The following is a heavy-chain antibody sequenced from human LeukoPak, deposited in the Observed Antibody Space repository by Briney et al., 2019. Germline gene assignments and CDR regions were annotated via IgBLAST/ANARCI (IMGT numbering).Heavy chain of an antibody. D-gene: IGHD3-16*01. J-gene: IGHJ4*02. Sequence: PGGSLRLSCAASGFTFSSYWMSWVRQAPGKGLEWVANIKQDGSEKYYVDSVKGRFTISRDNAKNSLYLQMNSLRAEDTAVYYCARVWYDYVWGSPFDYWGQGTLVTVSS. CDR3: ARVWYDYVWGSPFDY. CDR2: IKQDGSEK. CDR1: GFTFSSYW. V-gene: IGHV3-7*01.